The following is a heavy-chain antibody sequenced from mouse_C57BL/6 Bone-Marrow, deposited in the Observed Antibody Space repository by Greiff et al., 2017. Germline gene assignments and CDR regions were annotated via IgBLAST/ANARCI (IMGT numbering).Heavy chain of an antibody. CDR3: ARLLRPYYYAMDY. V-gene: IGHV1-63*01. CDR1: GYTFTNYW. Sequence: QVQLQQSGAELVRPGTSVKMSCKASGYTFTNYWIGWAKQRPGHGLEWIGDIYPGGGYTNYNEKFKGKATLTADKSSSTAYMQLSSLTSEDSAVYYCARLLRPYYYAMDYWGQGTSVTVSS. D-gene: IGHD1-2*01. J-gene: IGHJ4*01. CDR2: IYPGGGYT.